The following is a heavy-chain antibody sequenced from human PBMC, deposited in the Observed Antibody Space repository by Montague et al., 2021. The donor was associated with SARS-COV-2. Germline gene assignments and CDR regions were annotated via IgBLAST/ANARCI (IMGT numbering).Heavy chain of an antibody. CDR1: GGSMSTVNYY. V-gene: IGHV4-39*07. CDR3: ARERQEVGIYFDP. J-gene: IGHJ5*02. Sequence: SETLSLTCTVSGGSMSTVNYYWGWVRQTPGEGLDWVGSISYSGATYYNPSLETRVSISRDTSKSQSSLELRSVTAADTAVYYCARERQEVGIYFDPWGHGTLVTVSS. D-gene: IGHD1-1*01. CDR2: ISYSGAT.